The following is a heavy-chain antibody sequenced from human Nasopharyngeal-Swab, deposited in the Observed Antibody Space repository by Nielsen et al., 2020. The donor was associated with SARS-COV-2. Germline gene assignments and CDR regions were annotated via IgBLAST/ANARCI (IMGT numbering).Heavy chain of an antibody. J-gene: IGHJ4*02. Sequence: GESLKISCAASGFTFSSYSMNWVRQAPGKGLEWVSSISSSSSYIYYADSVKGRFTISRDNAKNSLYLQMNSLRAEDTAVYYCARVGSGYPHPLYWGQGTLVPSPQ. CDR1: GFTFSSYS. V-gene: IGHV3-21*01. CDR3: ARVGSGYPHPLY. D-gene: IGHD3-3*01. CDR2: ISSSSSYI.